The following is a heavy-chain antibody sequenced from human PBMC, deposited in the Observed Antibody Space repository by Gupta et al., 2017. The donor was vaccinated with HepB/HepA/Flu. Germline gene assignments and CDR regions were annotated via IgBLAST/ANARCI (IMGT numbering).Heavy chain of an antibody. J-gene: IGHJ4*02. V-gene: IGHV3-13*01. D-gene: IGHD3-22*01. CDR1: GFTFTSYD. Sequence: EVHLVESGGGLVQPGGSLRLSCAASGFTFTSYDMSWVRQATGKGLEWVSGMGPGGDTYYPGSVKGRFTISRENAKNSLYLQVNSLRAEDTAVYYCARGGRYDSGPVDYWGQGTLVTVSS. CDR3: ARGGRYDSGPVDY. CDR2: MGPGGDT.